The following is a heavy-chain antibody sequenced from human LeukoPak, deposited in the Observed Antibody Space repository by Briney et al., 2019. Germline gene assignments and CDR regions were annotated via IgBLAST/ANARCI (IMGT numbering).Heavy chain of an antibody. V-gene: IGHV4-61*01. D-gene: IGHD6-13*01. J-gene: IGHJ6*03. CDR3: ARTTEAHSWRTRYYDYYMDV. CDR1: GDSISSTNYY. Sequence: SETLSLTCTVSGDSISSTNYYWSWIRQPPGKGLEWIGYIYYSGSTNYNPSLKSRVTISVDTSKNQFSLKLSSVTAADTAVYYCARTTEAHSWRTRYYDYYMDVWGKGTTVTVSS. CDR2: IYYSGST.